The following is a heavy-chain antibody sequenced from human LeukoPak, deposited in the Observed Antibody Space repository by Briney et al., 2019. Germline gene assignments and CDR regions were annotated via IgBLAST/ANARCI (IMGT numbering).Heavy chain of an antibody. J-gene: IGHJ4*02. CDR1: GFTFSSYW. D-gene: IGHD3-16*01. V-gene: IGHV3-30*18. CDR3: AKGGSSDY. CDR2: ISYDGSNK. Sequence: PGGSLRLSCAASGFTFSSYWMSWVRQAPGKGLEWVAVISYDGSNKYYADSVKGRFTISRDNSKNTLYLQMNSLRAEDTAVYYCAKGGSSDYWGQGTLVTVSS.